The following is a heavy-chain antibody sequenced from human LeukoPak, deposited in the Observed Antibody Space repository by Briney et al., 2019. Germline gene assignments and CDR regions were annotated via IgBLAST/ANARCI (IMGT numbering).Heavy chain of an antibody. CDR1: GFTFSSYS. CDR2: ISSSSSYI. CDR3: ARHYDTSGYHYFDF. V-gene: IGHV3-21*01. D-gene: IGHD3-22*01. Sequence: GGSLRLSCAASGFTFSSYSMNWVRQAPGKGLEWVSSISSSSSYIYYADSVKGRFTISRDSSKNTLYLEMNSLRAEDTAVYYCARHYDTSGYHYFDFRGQGTLVTVSS. J-gene: IGHJ4*02.